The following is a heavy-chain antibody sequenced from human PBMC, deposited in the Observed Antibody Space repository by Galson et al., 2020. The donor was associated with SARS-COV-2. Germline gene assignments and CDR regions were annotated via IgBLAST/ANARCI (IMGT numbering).Heavy chain of an antibody. CDR2: IYHSGST. Sequence: SETLSLTCTVSGYSISSGYYWGWIRQPPGKGLEWIGSIYHSGSTYYNPSLKSRVTISVDTSKNQFSLKLSSVTAADTAVYYCARDNKCSSTSCYKATSYYYYGMDVWGQGTTVTVSS. CDR1: GYSISSGYY. V-gene: IGHV4-38-2*02. CDR3: ARDNKCSSTSCYKATSYYYYGMDV. D-gene: IGHD2-2*02. J-gene: IGHJ6*02.